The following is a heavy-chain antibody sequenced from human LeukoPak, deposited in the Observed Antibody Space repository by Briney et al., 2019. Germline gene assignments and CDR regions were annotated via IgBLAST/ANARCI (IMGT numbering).Heavy chain of an antibody. Sequence: SETLSLTCTVSGGSISSGSYYWSWIRQPAGKGLEWIGRIYYSGSTNYNPSLKSRVTISVDTSKNQFSLKLSSVTAADTAVYYCARSGITMVRGGYFDYWGQGTLVTVSS. CDR3: ARSGITMVRGGYFDY. J-gene: IGHJ4*02. V-gene: IGHV4-61*10. CDR2: IYYSGST. D-gene: IGHD3-10*01. CDR1: GGSISSGSYY.